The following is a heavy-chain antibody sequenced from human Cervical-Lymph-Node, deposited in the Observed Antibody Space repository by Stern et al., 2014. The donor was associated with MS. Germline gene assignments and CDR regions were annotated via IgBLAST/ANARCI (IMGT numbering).Heavy chain of an antibody. CDR1: GYTCTTFG. CDR3: ARRVRGSYAMDV. Sequence: QVQLVQSGGEVKNPGASMKGSCKASGYTCTTFGMSWVRQAPGQRPEWMGWINTATGYTEYSQEFQGTVTVTMDASATTAYMELSSLRSEDTALYYCARRVRGSYAMDVWGQGTTVTVSS. J-gene: IGHJ6*02. D-gene: IGHD3-16*01. CDR2: INTATGYT. V-gene: IGHV1-3*03.